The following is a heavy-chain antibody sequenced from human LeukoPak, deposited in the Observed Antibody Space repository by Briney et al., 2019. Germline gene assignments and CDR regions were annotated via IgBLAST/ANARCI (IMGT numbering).Heavy chain of an antibody. V-gene: IGHV1-46*01. CDR2: INPSGGST. CDR3: AREDYSNYGDNWFDP. CDR1: GYIFSSYY. J-gene: IGHJ5*02. Sequence: ASVKVSCKASGYIFSSYYMHWVRQAPGQGLEWMGIINPSGGSTSYAQKFQGRVTMTRDTSTSTVYMELSSLRSEDTAVYYCAREDYSNYGDNWFDPWGQGTLVTVSS. D-gene: IGHD4-11*01.